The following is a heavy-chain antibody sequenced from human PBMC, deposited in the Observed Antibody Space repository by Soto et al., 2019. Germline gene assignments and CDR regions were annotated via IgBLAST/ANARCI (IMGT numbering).Heavy chain of an antibody. D-gene: IGHD6-13*01. CDR1: GYTFTSYY. CDR3: ARAPFIAAAGTGGDYFDY. CDR2: INPSGGST. Sequence: ASVKVSCKASGYTFTSYYMHWVRQAPGQGLEWMGIINPSGGSTSYAQKFQGRVTMTRDTSTSTVYMELSSLRSEDTAVYYCARAPFIAAAGTGGDYFDYWGQGTLVTVSS. V-gene: IGHV1-46*03. J-gene: IGHJ4*02.